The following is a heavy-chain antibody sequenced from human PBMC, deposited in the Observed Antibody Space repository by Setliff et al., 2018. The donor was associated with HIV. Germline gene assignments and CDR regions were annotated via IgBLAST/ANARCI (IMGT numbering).Heavy chain of an antibody. CDR2: IIPIFGTA. Sequence: RASVKVSCKASGGTFSSYAISWVRQAPGQGLEWMGGIIPIFGTANYAQEFQGRVTITADESTSTAYMELSSLRSEDTAVYYCARDFGGYCSSMSCPGLFDPWGQGTLVTVSS. D-gene: IGHD2-2*01. CDR3: ARDFGGYCSSMSCPGLFDP. V-gene: IGHV1-69*13. J-gene: IGHJ5*02. CDR1: GGTFSSYA.